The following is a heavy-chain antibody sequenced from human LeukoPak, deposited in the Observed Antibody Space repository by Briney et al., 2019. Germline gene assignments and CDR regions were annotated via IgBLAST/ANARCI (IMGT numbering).Heavy chain of an antibody. Sequence: SETLSLTCTVSGGSISSYYWSWIRQPPGKGLEWIGYIYYSGSTNYNPSLKSRVTISVDTSKNQFSLKLSSVTAADTAVYYCARERSSWTWRGAFDIWGQGTMVTVSS. CDR3: ARERSSWTWRGAFDI. CDR2: IYYSGST. J-gene: IGHJ3*02. CDR1: GGSISSYY. D-gene: IGHD6-13*01. V-gene: IGHV4-59*12.